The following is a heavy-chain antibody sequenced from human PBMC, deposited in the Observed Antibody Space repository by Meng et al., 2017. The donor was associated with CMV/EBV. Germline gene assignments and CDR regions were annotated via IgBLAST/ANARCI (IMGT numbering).Heavy chain of an antibody. CDR2: IYYSGST. Sequence: QVQLQESGPGLVKPSQTLCLTCTVSGGSISSGDYYWSWIRQPPGKGLEWIGYIYYSGSTYYNPSLKSRVTISVDTSKNQFSLKLSSVTAADTAVYYCARVPITYYYGSGSYYFDYWGQGTLVTVSS. D-gene: IGHD3-10*01. CDR1: GGSISSGDYY. J-gene: IGHJ4*02. CDR3: ARVPITYYYGSGSYYFDY. V-gene: IGHV4-30-4*08.